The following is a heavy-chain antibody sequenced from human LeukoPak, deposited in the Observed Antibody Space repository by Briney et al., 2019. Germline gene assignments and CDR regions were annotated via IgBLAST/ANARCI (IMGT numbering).Heavy chain of an antibody. CDR2: ISYDGSNT. D-gene: IGHD2/OR15-2a*01. J-gene: IGHJ3*02. Sequence: GRSLRLSCAASGFTFSSYAMHWVRQAPGKGLEWVAVISYDGSNTYYADSVKGRFTISRDNSKNTLYLQMNSLRAEDTAVYYCAREYSFWAFDIWGQGTMVTVSS. CDR1: GFTFSSYA. V-gene: IGHV3-30*01. CDR3: AREYSFWAFDI.